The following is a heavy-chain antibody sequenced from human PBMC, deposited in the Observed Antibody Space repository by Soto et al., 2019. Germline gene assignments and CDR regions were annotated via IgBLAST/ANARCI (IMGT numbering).Heavy chain of an antibody. V-gene: IGHV1-3*01. D-gene: IGHD3-16*01. CDR2: VIPASGDT. J-gene: IGHJ5*02. CDR1: GYCIITSHA. CDR3: ARGEYRRLRRTNWFDP. Sequence: QVLLVQSGAEVKNPGASVKVSCKASGYCIITSHAIHWVRQAPGQRLEWVAYVIPASGDTRVSQNLQGRVSLSWDPSANTIYMELSRLTVEDTAVYYCARGEYRRLRRTNWFDPWGQGTQVTVSS.